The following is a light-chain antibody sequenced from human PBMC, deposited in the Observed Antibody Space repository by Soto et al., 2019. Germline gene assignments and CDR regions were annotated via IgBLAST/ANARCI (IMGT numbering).Light chain of an antibody. V-gene: IGKV1-12*01. CDR2: GTS. CDR3: QQTNTFPLT. J-gene: IGKJ4*01. CDR1: QDITWW. Sequence: SPSSVSGSVGDRVTITCRASQDITWWLAWYQQKPGKAPKLLIYGTSSLQSGVPSRFSGSGSETDFTLTISSLQPEDSATYYCQQTNTFPLTFGGGTKVDIK.